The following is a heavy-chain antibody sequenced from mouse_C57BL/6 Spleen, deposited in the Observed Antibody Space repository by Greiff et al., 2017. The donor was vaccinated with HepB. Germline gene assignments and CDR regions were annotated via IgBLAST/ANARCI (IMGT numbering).Heavy chain of an antibody. V-gene: IGHV5-6-3*01. CDR3: ARMARTIN. Sequence: EVKLMESGGGLVQPGGSLKLSCAASGFTFSSYGMSWVRQSPDKRLELVATINRNGGSTYYPDSVKGRFTITRDNAKNTLYLQMSSLKSEDTAMYDCARMARTINWGQGTTLTVSS. J-gene: IGHJ2*01. CDR2: INRNGGST. CDR1: GFTFSSYG.